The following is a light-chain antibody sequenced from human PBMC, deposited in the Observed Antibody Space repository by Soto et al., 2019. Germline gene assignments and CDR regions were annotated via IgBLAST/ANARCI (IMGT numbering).Light chain of an antibody. CDR3: QQYSNLWT. CDR2: GAS. J-gene: IGKJ1*01. Sequence: EIVLTQSPGTLSLSPGXXATLSCRTSQSVSNNYLAWYQQKPGQAPRLLIYGASSRATGIPDRFSGSGSGTDFTLSISRLEPEDFAVYYCQQYSNLWTFGQGTKVDIK. CDR1: QSVSNNY. V-gene: IGKV3-20*01.